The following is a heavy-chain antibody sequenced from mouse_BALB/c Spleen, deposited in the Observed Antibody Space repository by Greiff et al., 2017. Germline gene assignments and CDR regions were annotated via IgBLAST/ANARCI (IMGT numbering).Heavy chain of an antibody. CDR1: GFTFSSFG. CDR2: ISSGSSTI. CDR3: AREGYYY. J-gene: IGHJ2*01. D-gene: IGHD2-3*01. V-gene: IGHV5-17*02. Sequence: EVNLVESGGGLVQPGGSRKLSCAASGFTFSSFGMHWVRQAPEKGLEWVAYISSGSSTIYYADTVKGRFTISRDNPKNTLFLQMTSLRSEDTAMYYCAREGYYYWGQGTTLTVSS.